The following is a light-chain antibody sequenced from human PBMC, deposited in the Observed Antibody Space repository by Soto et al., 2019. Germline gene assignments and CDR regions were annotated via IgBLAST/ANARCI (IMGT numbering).Light chain of an antibody. Sequence: DIQMTQSASTLSASVGDRVTITCRASQSISSWLAWYQQKPGKAPKLLIYDASSLESGVPSRFSGSGSGTEFTLTTSSLQPDDFATYYCQQYNSYITFGQGTRLEIK. CDR2: DAS. CDR1: QSISSW. V-gene: IGKV1-5*01. J-gene: IGKJ5*01. CDR3: QQYNSYIT.